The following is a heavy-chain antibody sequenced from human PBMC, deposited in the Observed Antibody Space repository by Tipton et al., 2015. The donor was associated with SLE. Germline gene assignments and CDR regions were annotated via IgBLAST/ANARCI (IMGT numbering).Heavy chain of an antibody. J-gene: IGHJ4*02. CDR3: ARSDDCWSGSSPTYYFDY. V-gene: IGHV1-69*05. CDR2: IIPIFGTA. Sequence: QLVQSGAEVKKPGASVKVSCKASGYTFTSYAISWVRQAPGQGLEWMGGIIPIFGTANYAQKFQGRVTITTDESTSTAYMELSSLRSEDTAVYYCARSDDCWSGSSPTYYFDYWGQGTLVTVSS. D-gene: IGHD3-3*01. CDR1: GYTFTSYA.